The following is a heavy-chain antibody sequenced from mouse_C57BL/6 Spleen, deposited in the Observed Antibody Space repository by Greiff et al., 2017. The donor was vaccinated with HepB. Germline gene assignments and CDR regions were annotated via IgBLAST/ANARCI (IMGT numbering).Heavy chain of an antibody. CDR1: GFNIKDDY. CDR2: IDPENGDT. CDR3: TTLVYDGHY. Sequence: VHVKQSGAELVRPGASVKLSCTASGFNIKDDYMHWVKQRPEQGLEWIGWIDPENGDTEYASKFQGKATITADTSSNTAYLQLSSLTSEDTAVYYCTTLVYDGHYWGQGTTLTVSS. V-gene: IGHV14-4*01. J-gene: IGHJ2*01. D-gene: IGHD2-3*01.